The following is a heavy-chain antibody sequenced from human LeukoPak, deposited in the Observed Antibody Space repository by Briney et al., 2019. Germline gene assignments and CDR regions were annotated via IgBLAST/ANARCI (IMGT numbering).Heavy chain of an antibody. J-gene: IGHJ4*02. CDR2: MNPNSGNT. CDR3: ARGHLYYYDSSGFGY. Sequence: ASVKVSCKASGYTFTSYDINWVRQATEQGLEWMGWMNPNSGNTGYAQKFQGRVTMTRNTSISTAYMELSSLRSEDTAVYYCARGHLYYYDSSGFGYWGQGTLVTVSS. D-gene: IGHD3-22*01. CDR1: GYTFTSYD. V-gene: IGHV1-8*01.